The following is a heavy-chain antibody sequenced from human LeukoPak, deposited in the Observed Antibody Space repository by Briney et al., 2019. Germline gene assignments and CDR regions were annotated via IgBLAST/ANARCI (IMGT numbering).Heavy chain of an antibody. CDR1: GGSISSSSYY. CDR3: ARFYCSSTSCYSGPNNWFDP. CDR2: IYYSGST. V-gene: IGHV4-39*07. D-gene: IGHD2-2*02. Sequence: KPSETLSLTCTVSGGSISSSSYYWGWIRQPPGKGLEWIGSIYYSGSTYYNPSLKSRVTIAVDTSKNQFSLKLSSVNAADTAVYYCARFYCSSTSCYSGPNNWFDPWGQGTLVTVSS. J-gene: IGHJ5*02.